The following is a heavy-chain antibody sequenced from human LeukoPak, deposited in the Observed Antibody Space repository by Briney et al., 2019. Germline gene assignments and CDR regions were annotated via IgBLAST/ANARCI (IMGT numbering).Heavy chain of an antibody. Sequence: SETLSLTCTVSGGSISSSTYYWGWIRQPPGKGLEWIGSIYYSGSTYYNPSLKSRVTISVDRSKNQFSLKLSSVTAADTAVYYCARGHGSGSPRGGAFDIWGQGTMVTVSS. D-gene: IGHD3-10*01. CDR1: GGSISSSTYY. J-gene: IGHJ3*02. CDR3: ARGHGSGSPRGGAFDI. CDR2: IYYSGST. V-gene: IGHV4-39*07.